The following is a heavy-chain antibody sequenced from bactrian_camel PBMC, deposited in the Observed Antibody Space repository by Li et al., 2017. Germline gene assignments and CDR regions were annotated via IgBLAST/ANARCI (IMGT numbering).Heavy chain of an antibody. CDR1: GFAGSNFY. V-gene: IGHV3S9*01. CDR2: IDSKGRI. J-gene: IGHJ4*01. Sequence: VQLVESGGASVQTGGSLRLSCAASGFAGSNFYMAWFRQVPGKEREGLATIDSKGRIAYADSVKGRFTISQDNAENILYLQMNSLEPEDSGMYYCTASDSPILCAYNYWGQGTQV. CDR3: TASDSPILCAYNY.